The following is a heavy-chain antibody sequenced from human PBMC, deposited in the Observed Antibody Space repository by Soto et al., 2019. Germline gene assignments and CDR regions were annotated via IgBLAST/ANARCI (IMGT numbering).Heavy chain of an antibody. V-gene: IGHV1-18*01. J-gene: IGHJ3*02. CDR1: GYTFTSYG. CDR2: ISAYNGNT. Sequence: GASVKVSCTDSGYTFTSYGISWVRQAPEQGLEWMGWISAYNGNTNYAQKLQGRVTMTTDTSTSTAYMELRSLRSDDTAVYYCARDDLRFLEWFLRGDAFDIWGQGTMVTVSS. CDR3: ARDDLRFLEWFLRGDAFDI. D-gene: IGHD3-3*01.